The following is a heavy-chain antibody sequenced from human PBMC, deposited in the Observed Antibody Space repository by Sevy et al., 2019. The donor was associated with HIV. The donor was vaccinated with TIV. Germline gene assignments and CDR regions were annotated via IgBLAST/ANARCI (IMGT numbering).Heavy chain of an antibody. CDR3: AKAKTVAAGFDY. Sequence: GGSLRLSCAASGFIFRSYVMSWVRQAPGKGLQWVSAISGSGGSTYYADSVKGRLTISRDNFKNTLYLEMNSLRAEDTAVYYCAKAKTVAAGFDYWGQGTLVTVSS. V-gene: IGHV3-23*01. D-gene: IGHD2-15*01. J-gene: IGHJ4*02. CDR1: GFIFRSYV. CDR2: ISGSGGST.